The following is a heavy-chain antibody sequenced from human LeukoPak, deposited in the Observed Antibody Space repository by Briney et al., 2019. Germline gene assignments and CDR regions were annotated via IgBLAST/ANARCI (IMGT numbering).Heavy chain of an antibody. CDR1: GGSISSSSYY. V-gene: IGHV4-39*07. CDR3: ARVLASYNWNDVFDP. J-gene: IGHJ5*02. CDR2: IYYSGST. Sequence: PSETLSLTCTVSGGSISSSSYYWGWIRQPPGKGLEWIGSIYYSGSTYYNPSLKSRVTISVDTSKNQFSLKLSSVTAADTAVYYCARVLASYNWNDVFDPWGQGTLVTVSS. D-gene: IGHD1-20*01.